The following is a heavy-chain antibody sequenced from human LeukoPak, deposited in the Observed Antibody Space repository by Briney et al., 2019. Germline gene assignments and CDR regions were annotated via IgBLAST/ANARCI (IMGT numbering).Heavy chain of an antibody. V-gene: IGHV4-34*01. CDR1: GGSFSGYY. J-gene: IGHJ4*02. D-gene: IGHD6-19*01. Sequence: KPSETLSLTCAVYGGSFSGYYWSWIRQPPGKGLEWIGEINHSGSTYYNPSLKSRVTISVDTSKSQFSLKLSSVTAADTAVYYCARLVQAGTGYFDYWGQGTLVTVSS. CDR2: INHSGST. CDR3: ARLVQAGTGYFDY.